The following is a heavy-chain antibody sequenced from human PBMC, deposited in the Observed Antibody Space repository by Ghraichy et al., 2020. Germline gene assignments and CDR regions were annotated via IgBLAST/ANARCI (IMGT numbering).Heavy chain of an antibody. J-gene: IGHJ6*02. D-gene: IGHD2-2*01. CDR2: IYYSGST. CDR1: GGSVSSGSYY. V-gene: IGHV4-61*01. Sequence: SETLSLTCTVSGGSVSSGSYYWSWIRQPPGKGLEWIGYIYYSGSTNYNPSLKSRVTISVDTSKNQFSLKLSSVTAADTAVYYCAREYCSSTSCSYYYYGMDVWGQGTTVTVSS. CDR3: AREYCSSTSCSYYYYGMDV.